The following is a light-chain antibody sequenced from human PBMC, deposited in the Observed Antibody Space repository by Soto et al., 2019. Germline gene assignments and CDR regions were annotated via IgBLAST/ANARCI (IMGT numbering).Light chain of an antibody. Sequence: EIAMTQSPATLSVSPGERATLSCRASQSVSSNLAWYQQKPGQATRLLIYGASTRATGIPARFSGSGSGTEFTLTISSLQSVDFAVYYCQQYNNWPPWTFGQGTKVEIK. V-gene: IGKV3D-15*01. CDR3: QQYNNWPPWT. J-gene: IGKJ1*01. CDR1: QSVSSN. CDR2: GAS.